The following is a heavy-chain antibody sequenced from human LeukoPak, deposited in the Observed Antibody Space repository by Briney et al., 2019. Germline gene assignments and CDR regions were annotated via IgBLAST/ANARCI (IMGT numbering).Heavy chain of an antibody. CDR2: IYYSGST. CDR1: GGSISSYY. V-gene: IGHV4-59*01. Sequence: PSETLSLTCTVSGGSISSYYWSRIRQPPGKGLEWIGYIYYSGSTNYNPSLKSRVTISVDTSKNQFSLKLSSVTAADTAVYYCARTVGATIPFDYWGQGTLVTVSS. J-gene: IGHJ4*02. CDR3: ARTVGATIPFDY. D-gene: IGHD1-26*01.